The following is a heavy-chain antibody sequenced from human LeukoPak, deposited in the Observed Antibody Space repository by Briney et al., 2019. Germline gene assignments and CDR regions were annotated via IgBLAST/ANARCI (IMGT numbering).Heavy chain of an antibody. CDR1: GFTFSSYA. CDR3: AKLLWFGDYGMDV. Sequence: GGSLRLSCAASGFTFSSYAMNWVRQAPGKGLEWVSGISDSGGSTYYADSVKGRFTISRDNSKNTLFLQMNSLRAEDTAVYYCAKLLWFGDYGMDVWGQGTTVTVSS. V-gene: IGHV3-23*01. J-gene: IGHJ6*02. D-gene: IGHD3-10*01. CDR2: ISDSGGST.